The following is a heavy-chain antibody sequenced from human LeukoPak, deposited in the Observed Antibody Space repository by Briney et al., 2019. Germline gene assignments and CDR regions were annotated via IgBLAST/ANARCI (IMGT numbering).Heavy chain of an antibody. V-gene: IGHV1-2*02. D-gene: IGHD6-13*01. Sequence: ASVKVSCKASGYTFTGDYMHWVRQAPGQGLEWMGWINPNTGGTNYAQNFQGRVTMTRDTSIGTAYMELSRVTSDDTAVYYCATVAAGGSSFDYWGQGTPVAVSS. CDR3: ATVAAGGSSFDY. J-gene: IGHJ4*02. CDR1: GYTFTGDY. CDR2: INPNTGGT.